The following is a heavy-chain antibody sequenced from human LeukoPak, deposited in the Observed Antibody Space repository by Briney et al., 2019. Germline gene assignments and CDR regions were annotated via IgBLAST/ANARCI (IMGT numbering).Heavy chain of an antibody. Sequence: GGSLRLSCAASRFTFSSYAMSWVRQAPGKGLEWVAVISYDGSNKYYADSVKGRFTISRDNSKNTLYLQMNSLRAEDTAVYYCARARYIVATIGIGDYWGQGTLVTVSS. CDR1: RFTFSSYA. J-gene: IGHJ4*02. CDR3: ARARYIVATIGIGDY. D-gene: IGHD5-12*01. CDR2: ISYDGSNK. V-gene: IGHV3-30-3*01.